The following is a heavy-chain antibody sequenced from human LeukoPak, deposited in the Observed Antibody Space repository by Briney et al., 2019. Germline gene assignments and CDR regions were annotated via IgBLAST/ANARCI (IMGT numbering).Heavy chain of an antibody. J-gene: IGHJ6*03. V-gene: IGHV4-4*07. Sequence: GGSXXSYYWSWIRQPAGKGLEWIGRIYTSGSTNYNPSLKSRVTMSVDTSKNQFSLKLSSVTAADTAVYYCARDXVXGIXSRYYYYMDVWGKGTTVTISS. CDR2: IYTSGST. D-gene: IGHD6-19*01. CDR3: ARDXVXGIXSRYYYYMDV. CDR1: GGSXXSYY.